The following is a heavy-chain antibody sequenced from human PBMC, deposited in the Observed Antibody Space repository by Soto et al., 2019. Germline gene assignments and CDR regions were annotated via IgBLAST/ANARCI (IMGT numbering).Heavy chain of an antibody. Sequence: QVQLQESGPGLVKPSQTLSLTCTVSGGSISSGGYYWSWIRQHPGKGLEWIGYIYYSGSTYYNPSLKSRVTISVDTSKNQFSLKLSSVTAADTAVYYCARERNSDYYDSSGYSNWGQGTLVTVSS. CDR3: ARERNSDYYDSSGYSN. CDR2: IYYSGST. CDR1: GGSISSGGYY. J-gene: IGHJ4*02. V-gene: IGHV4-31*03. D-gene: IGHD3-22*01.